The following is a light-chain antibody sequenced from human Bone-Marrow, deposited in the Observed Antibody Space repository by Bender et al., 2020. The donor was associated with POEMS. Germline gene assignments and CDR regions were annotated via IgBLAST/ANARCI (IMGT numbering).Light chain of an antibody. Sequence: SYVLTQPPSVSVAPGQTARITCGGNNIGSKSVHWCQQKPGQAPVLVVYDDSDRPSGIPERFSGSNSGNTAALTISRVEAGDEADYYCQVWDTGTDHWVFGGGTRLTVL. CDR3: QVWDTGTDHWV. CDR2: DDS. V-gene: IGLV3-21*02. CDR1: NIGSKS. J-gene: IGLJ3*02.